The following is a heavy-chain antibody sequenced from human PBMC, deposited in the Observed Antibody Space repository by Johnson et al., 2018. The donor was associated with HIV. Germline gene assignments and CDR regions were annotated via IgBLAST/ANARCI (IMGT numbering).Heavy chain of an antibody. D-gene: IGHD5-24*01. J-gene: IGHJ3*02. CDR3: ARACRDGYTCDAFDI. CDR2: INSDGTYT. V-gene: IGHV3-74*02. CDR1: GFTFSSYW. Sequence: VQLMESGGGLVQPGGSLRLSCAASGFTFSSYWMHWVRQAPGKGLVWISRINSDGTYTTYADSVEGRFTISRDNAKNTLFLQMNSLRAEDTAVYYCARACRDGYTCDAFDIWGQGTMVTVSS.